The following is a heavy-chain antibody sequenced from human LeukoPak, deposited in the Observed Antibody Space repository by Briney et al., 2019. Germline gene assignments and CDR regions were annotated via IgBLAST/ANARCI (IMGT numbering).Heavy chain of an antibody. CDR1: GGTFSSYA. Sequence: SVKVSRKASGGTFSSYAISWVRQAPGQGLEWMGGIIPIFGTANYAQKFQGRVTITTDESTSTAYMALSSLRSEDTAVYYCASSGYSYGFDYWGQGTLVTVSS. CDR2: IIPIFGTA. V-gene: IGHV1-69*05. CDR3: ASSGYSYGFDY. J-gene: IGHJ4*02. D-gene: IGHD5-18*01.